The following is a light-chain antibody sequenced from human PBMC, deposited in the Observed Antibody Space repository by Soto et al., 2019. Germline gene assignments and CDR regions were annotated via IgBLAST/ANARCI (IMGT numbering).Light chain of an antibody. J-gene: IGLJ3*02. Sequence: QSLLTQPPSASGTPGQRVTISCSGSSSNIGGNPVVWYQQLPGTAPKLFIYGTDQRPSGVPDRFSGSKSGTAASLAFSGLQSEDEADYYCAAFDDSLNGWVFGGGTKLTVL. V-gene: IGLV1-44*01. CDR3: AAFDDSLNGWV. CDR2: GTD. CDR1: SSNIGGNP.